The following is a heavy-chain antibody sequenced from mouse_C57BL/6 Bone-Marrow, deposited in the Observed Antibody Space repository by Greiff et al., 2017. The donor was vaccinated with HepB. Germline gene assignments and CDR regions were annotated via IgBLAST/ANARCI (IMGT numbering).Heavy chain of an antibody. CDR1: GFTFSSYA. V-gene: IGHV5-4*01. D-gene: IGHD4-1*02. CDR3: AREGQLGREDY. CDR2: ISDGGSYT. J-gene: IGHJ4*01. Sequence: EVKLVESGGGLVKPGGSLKLSCAASGFTFSSYAMSWVRQTPEKRLEWVATISDGGSYTYYPDNVKGRFTITRDNAKNNLYLQMSHLKSEDTAMYYCAREGQLGREDYWGQGTSVTVSS.